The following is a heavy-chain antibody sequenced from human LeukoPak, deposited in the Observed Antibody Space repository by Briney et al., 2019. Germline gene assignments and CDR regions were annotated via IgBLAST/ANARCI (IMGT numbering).Heavy chain of an antibody. V-gene: IGHV3-7*01. D-gene: IGHD2-15*01. CDR3: TRDTGCSCGACYSFYDY. Sequence: GGSLRLSCAASGFTFSSYWMTWVRQAPGKGLEWVANIKQDGSQKYYVDSVKGRSTISRDNANNSLYRPMNSRRADDTAVNYCTRDTGCSCGACYSFYDYWGQGTLVTVSS. CDR1: GFTFSSYW. J-gene: IGHJ4*02. CDR2: IKQDGSQK.